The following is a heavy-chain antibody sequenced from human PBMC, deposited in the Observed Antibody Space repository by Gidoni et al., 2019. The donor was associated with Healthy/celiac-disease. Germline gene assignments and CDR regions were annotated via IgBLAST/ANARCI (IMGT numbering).Heavy chain of an antibody. CDR1: GFTFSSHA. V-gene: IGHV3-23*01. Sequence: EVQLFDSGGGLLQPGGSLILSCAASGFTFSSHAISWVRQAPGKGMEWVSAISGSGGRTDDADSVKGRFTISRDNSKNTLYLQMNSLRAEDTAVYYCAKFLLQNYDYIWGGLFDYWGQGTLVTVSS. CDR3: AKFLLQNYDYIWGGLFDY. D-gene: IGHD3-16*01. CDR2: ISGSGGRT. J-gene: IGHJ4*02.